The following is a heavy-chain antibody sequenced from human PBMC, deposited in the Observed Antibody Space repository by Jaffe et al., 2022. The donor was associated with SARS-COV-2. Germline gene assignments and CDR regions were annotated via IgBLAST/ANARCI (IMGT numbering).Heavy chain of an antibody. CDR3: ARDTAMVETASMDV. Sequence: QVQLVESGGGVVQPGRSLRLSCAASGFTFSSYGMHWVRQAPGKGLEWVAVIWYDGSNKYYADSVKGRFTISRDNSKNTLYLQMNSLRAEDTAVYYCARDTAMVETASMDVWGQGTTVTVSS. D-gene: IGHD5-18*01. V-gene: IGHV3-33*01. CDR1: GFTFSSYG. J-gene: IGHJ6*02. CDR2: IWYDGSNK.